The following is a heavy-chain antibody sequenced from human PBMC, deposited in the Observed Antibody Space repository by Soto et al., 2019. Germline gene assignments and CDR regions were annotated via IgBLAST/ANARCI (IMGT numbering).Heavy chain of an antibody. CDR1: GDSVSSNSAA. D-gene: IGHD1-7*01. CDR3: ARAGITGTTGWCDP. V-gene: IGHV6-1*01. CDR2: TYYRSKWYN. J-gene: IGHJ5*02. Sequence: PSPTLSLAYAISGDSVSSNSAACNWIRQSPSRGLEWLGRTYYRSKWYNDYAVSVKSRITINPDTSKNQFSLQLNSVTPEDTAVYYLARAGITGTTGWCDPWGQGTLVSVSS.